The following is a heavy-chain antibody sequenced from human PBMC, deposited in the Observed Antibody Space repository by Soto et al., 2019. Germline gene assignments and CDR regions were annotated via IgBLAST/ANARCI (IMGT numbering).Heavy chain of an antibody. J-gene: IGHJ5*02. D-gene: IGHD3-22*01. Sequence: GGSLRLSCAASGFTFSNAWMSWVRQSPGKGLEWVGRIKSKTDGGTTDYAAPVKGRFTISRDDSKNTLYLQMNSLKTEDTAVYYCTTDPETYYYDSSGYYLYNWFDPWGQGTLVTVSS. CDR2: IKSKTDGGTT. CDR1: GFTFSNAW. V-gene: IGHV3-15*01. CDR3: TTDPETYYYDSSGYYLYNWFDP.